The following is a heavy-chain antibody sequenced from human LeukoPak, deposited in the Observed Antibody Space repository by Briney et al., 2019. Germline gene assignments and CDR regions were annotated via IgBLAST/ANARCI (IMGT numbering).Heavy chain of an antibody. J-gene: IGHJ4*02. Sequence: GGSLRLSCEASGSTFSNSWMHWVRQTPGKGLVWVSRMYGDMIDISYADSVKGRFTISRDNAKNTLYLQMNSLRGEDTAVYYCARDLGLRGSSWGQGTLVTVSS. V-gene: IGHV3-74*01. CDR2: MYGDMIDI. CDR3: ARDLGLRGSS. D-gene: IGHD5-12*01. CDR1: GSTFSNSW.